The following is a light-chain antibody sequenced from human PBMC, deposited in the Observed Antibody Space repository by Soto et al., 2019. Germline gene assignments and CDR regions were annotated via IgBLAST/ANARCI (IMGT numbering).Light chain of an antibody. Sequence: QSVLTQPPSVSGAPGQRVTISCTGSSSNIGAGYDVHWYQQVPGTAPKLLIYGDSNRPSGVPDQFSGSKSGTSASLAITGLQAEDEADYYCQSYDSSLSGFYVFGTGTKVTVL. CDR1: SSNIGAGYD. J-gene: IGLJ1*01. CDR3: QSYDSSLSGFYV. V-gene: IGLV1-40*01. CDR2: GDS.